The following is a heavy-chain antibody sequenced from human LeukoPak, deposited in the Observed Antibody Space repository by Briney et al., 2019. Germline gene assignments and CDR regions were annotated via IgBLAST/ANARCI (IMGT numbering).Heavy chain of an antibody. CDR1: GYTFTGYY. CDR3: AEEYYYGSGSYSR. CDR2: INPNSGGT. D-gene: IGHD3-10*01. J-gene: IGHJ4*02. V-gene: IGHV1-2*02. Sequence: ASVTVSCKASGYTFTGYYMHWLRQAPGQGLAWMGWINPNSGGTNYAQKFQGRVTMTRDTSISTAYMELSRLRSDDTAVYYCAEEYYYGSGSYSRWGQGTLVTVSS.